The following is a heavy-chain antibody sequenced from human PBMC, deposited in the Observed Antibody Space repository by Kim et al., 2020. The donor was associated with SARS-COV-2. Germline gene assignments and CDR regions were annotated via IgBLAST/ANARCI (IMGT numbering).Heavy chain of an antibody. CDR3: ARGFKHACDF. CDR2: REK. J-gene: IGHJ3*01. V-gene: IGHV3-7*03. Sequence: REKYFVDSVKSRFSISRDNAKNALYLQMNSLRAEDTAVYYCARGFKHACDFWGQGTMVTVSS.